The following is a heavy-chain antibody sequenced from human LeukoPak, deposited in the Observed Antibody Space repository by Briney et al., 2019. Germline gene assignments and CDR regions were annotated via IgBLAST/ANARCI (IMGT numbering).Heavy chain of an antibody. Sequence: ASVKVSCKVSGYTLTELSMHWVRQAPGKGLEWMGGFDPEDGETIYAQKFQSRVTMTEDTSTDTAYMELSSLRSEDTAVYYCATAYWDYYDSSGSGGLDYWGQGTLVTVSS. V-gene: IGHV1-24*01. CDR2: FDPEDGET. J-gene: IGHJ4*02. CDR3: ATAYWDYYDSSGSGGLDY. D-gene: IGHD3-22*01. CDR1: GYTLTELS.